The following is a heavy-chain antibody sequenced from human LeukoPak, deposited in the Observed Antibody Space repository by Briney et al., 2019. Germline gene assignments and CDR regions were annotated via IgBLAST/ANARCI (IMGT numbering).Heavy chain of an antibody. CDR3: ARYLPGCSSTSCFYYFDY. Sequence: SETLSLTCTVSGGSISSGDYYWSWIRQPPGKGLKWIGYIYYSGSTYYNPSLKSRVTISVDTSKNQLSLKLSSVTAADTAVYYCARYLPGCSSTSCFYYFDYWGQGTLVTVSS. CDR2: IYYSGST. J-gene: IGHJ4*02. CDR1: GGSISSGDYY. V-gene: IGHV4-30-4*08. D-gene: IGHD2-2*01.